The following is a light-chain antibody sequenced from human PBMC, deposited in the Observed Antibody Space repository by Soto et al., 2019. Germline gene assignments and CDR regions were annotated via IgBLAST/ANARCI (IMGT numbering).Light chain of an antibody. Sequence: QSALTQPASVSGSPGQSITISCTGTSSDVGGYNFVSWYQQHPGKAPKLMIYDVSYQPSGVSNRFSGSKSGNTASLTISGLQAEDEADYYCSSYASSSTLVVFGGGTKVTVL. J-gene: IGLJ2*01. CDR3: SSYASSSTLVV. CDR1: SSDVGGYNF. V-gene: IGLV2-14*03. CDR2: DVS.